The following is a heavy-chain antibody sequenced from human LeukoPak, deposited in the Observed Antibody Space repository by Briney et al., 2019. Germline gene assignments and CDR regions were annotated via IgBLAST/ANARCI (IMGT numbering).Heavy chain of an antibody. V-gene: IGHV3-23*01. CDR3: ALSQWELRASAFDI. Sequence: PGGSLRLSCAASGFTFSSYAMSWVRQAPGKGLEWVSAISGSGGSTYYADSVKGRFTISRDNSKNTLYLQMNSLRAEDTAIYYCALSQWELRASAFDIWGQGTMVTVSS. CDR2: ISGSGGST. CDR1: GFTFSSYA. D-gene: IGHD1-26*01. J-gene: IGHJ3*02.